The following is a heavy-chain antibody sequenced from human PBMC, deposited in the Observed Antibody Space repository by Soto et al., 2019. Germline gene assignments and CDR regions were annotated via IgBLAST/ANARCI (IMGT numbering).Heavy chain of an antibody. CDR1: GYTFTSYA. Sequence: ASVKVSCKASGYTFTSYAMHWVRQAPGQRLEWMGWINAGNGNTKYSQKFQGRVTITRDTSASTAYMELSSLRSEDTAVYYCARARAVAGTGDYWGQGTLLTVSS. V-gene: IGHV1-3*01. CDR3: ARARAVAGTGDY. D-gene: IGHD6-19*01. CDR2: INAGNGNT. J-gene: IGHJ4*02.